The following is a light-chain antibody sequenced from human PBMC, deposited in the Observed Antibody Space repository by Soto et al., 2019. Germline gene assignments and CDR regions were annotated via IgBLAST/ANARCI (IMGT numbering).Light chain of an antibody. CDR1: QSVSRN. CDR3: QRRRNGLS. V-gene: IGKV3-11*01. Sequence: EIVLTQSPAILSLSPGERATFSCRASQSVSRNLDWYQHKPGQTPRLLIYDASNKATGIPVRFSGSGSGTAFPLTISSLEPEDFALYYCQRRRNGLSFGPGTKVDIK. J-gene: IGKJ3*01. CDR2: DAS.